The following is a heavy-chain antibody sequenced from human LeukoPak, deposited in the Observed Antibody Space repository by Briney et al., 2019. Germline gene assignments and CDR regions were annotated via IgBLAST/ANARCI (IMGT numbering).Heavy chain of an antibody. CDR2: IYYSGST. V-gene: IGHV4-59*01. CDR3: ARDREVTMVRE. CDR1: GGSISSYY. J-gene: IGHJ4*02. Sequence: SETLSLTCTVSGGSISSYYWSWIRQPPGKGLEWIGYIYYSGSTNYNPSLKSRVTISADTSKNQFSLKLSSVTAADTAVYYCARDREVTMVREWGQGTLVTVSS. D-gene: IGHD3-10*01.